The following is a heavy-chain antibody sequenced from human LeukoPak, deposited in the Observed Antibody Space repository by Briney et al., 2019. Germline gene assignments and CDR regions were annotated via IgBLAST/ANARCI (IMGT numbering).Heavy chain of an antibody. CDR3: TPMTTVTKDDY. V-gene: IGHV3-73*01. J-gene: IGHJ4*02. D-gene: IGHD4-17*01. CDR2: IRSKANSYAT. Sequence: GGSLRLSCAASGFTFSGSAMHWVRQASGKGLEWVGRIRSKANSYATAYAASVKGRFTISRDDSKNTAYLQMDSLKTEDTAVYYCTPMTTVTKDDYWGQGTLVTVSS. CDR1: GFTFSGSA.